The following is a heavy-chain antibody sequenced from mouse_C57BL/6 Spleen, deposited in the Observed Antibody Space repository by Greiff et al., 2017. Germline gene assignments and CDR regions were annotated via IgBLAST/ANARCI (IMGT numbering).Heavy chain of an antibody. V-gene: IGHV5-16*01. J-gene: IGHJ2*01. Sequence: EVKLMESEGGLVQPGSSMKLSCTASGFTFSDYYMAWVRQVPEKGLEWVANINYDGSSTYYLDSLKSRFIISRDNAKNILYLQMSSLKSEDTATYYCARGYGSRYGDYFDYWGQGTTRTVSS. CDR3: ARGYGSRYGDYFDY. D-gene: IGHD1-1*01. CDR2: INYDGSST. CDR1: GFTFSDYY.